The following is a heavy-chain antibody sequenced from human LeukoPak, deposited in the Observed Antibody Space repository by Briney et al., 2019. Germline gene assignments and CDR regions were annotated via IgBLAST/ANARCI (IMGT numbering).Heavy chain of an antibody. J-gene: IGHJ6*02. CDR1: GGSFSGYY. V-gene: IGHV4-34*09. Sequence: SETLSLTCAVYGGSFSGYYWSWIRQPPGKGLEWIGEINHSGSTNYNPSLKSRVTISVDTSKNQFSLKLSSVTAADTAVYYCARGSSAGYYGMDVWGQGTTVTVSS. CDR3: ARGSSAGYYGMDV. CDR2: INHSGST. D-gene: IGHD2-15*01.